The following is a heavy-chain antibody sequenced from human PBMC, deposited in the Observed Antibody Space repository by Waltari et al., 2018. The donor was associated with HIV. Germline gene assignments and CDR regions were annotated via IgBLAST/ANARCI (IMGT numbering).Heavy chain of an antibody. D-gene: IGHD6-19*01. CDR1: GDSFTGHF. V-gene: IGHV1-8*02. Sequence: QVQLVQSGAEVKEHGASVKVSCKPSGDSFTGHFLHWVRQATGQGLEWMGWMNPNSGDTGYAQKFQGRITMTSNTSISTVYMELSSLTSEETAVYYCVRAAIYSRGCFDYWGQGTLVTVSS. CDR3: VRAAIYSRGCFDY. CDR2: MNPNSGDT. J-gene: IGHJ4*02.